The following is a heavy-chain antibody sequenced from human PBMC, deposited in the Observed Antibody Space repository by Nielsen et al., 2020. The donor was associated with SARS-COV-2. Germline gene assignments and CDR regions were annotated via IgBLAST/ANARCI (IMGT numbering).Heavy chain of an antibody. CDR1: GYTFTSYY. D-gene: IGHD1-26*01. CDR3: ARDGSGSYSYYYYGMDV. J-gene: IGHJ6*02. V-gene: IGHV1-46*01. CDR2: INPSGGST. Sequence: ASVKVSCKASGYTFTSYYMHWVRQAPGQGLEWMGIINPSGGSTSYAQKFQGRVTMTRDTSTSTVYMELSSLRSEDTAVYYCARDGSGSYSYYYYGMDVWGQGTTVTVSS.